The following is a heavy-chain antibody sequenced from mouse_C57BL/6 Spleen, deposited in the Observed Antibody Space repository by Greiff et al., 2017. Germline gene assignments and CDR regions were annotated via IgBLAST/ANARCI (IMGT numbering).Heavy chain of an antibody. CDR1: GFNIKDYY. CDR2: IDPEDGDT. D-gene: IGHD2-5*01. J-gene: IGHJ2*01. V-gene: IGHV14-1*01. CDR3: TPYYSNYDLDY. Sequence: VQLQQSGTELVRPGASVKLSCTASGFNIKDYYMHWVKQRPEQGLEWIGRIDPEDGDTEYAPKFQGKATMTADTSSNTAYLQLSSLTSEDTAVYYCTPYYSNYDLDYWGQGTTLTVSS.